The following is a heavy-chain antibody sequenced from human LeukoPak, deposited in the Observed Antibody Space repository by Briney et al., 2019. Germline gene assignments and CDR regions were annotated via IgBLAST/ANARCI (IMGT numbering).Heavy chain of an antibody. D-gene: IGHD1-14*01. V-gene: IGHV3-30*02. Sequence: GGTLRLSCATSGFTFSTYDMHWVRQAPGKGLEWVSFIRYDGSNRNYADSVKGRFTISRDNSKNTLYLQMNSLRAEDTAVYYCAKATGYLLWGQGTLVTVSS. CDR3: AKATGYLL. CDR1: GFTFSTYD. CDR2: IRYDGSNR. J-gene: IGHJ4*02.